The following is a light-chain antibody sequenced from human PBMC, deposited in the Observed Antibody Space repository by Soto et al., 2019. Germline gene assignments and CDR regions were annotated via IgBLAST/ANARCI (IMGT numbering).Light chain of an antibody. V-gene: IGKV3-15*01. J-gene: IGKJ1*01. CDR3: QQYNRGPVT. CDR2: GAS. CDR1: QTISSN. Sequence: EIMMTQSPATLSVSPGERATLSCRASQTISSNLAWYQRRPGQAPRLLIYGASTRATGIPARFSGSVSGTEFTLTISSLQSEDFAVYYCQQYNRGPVTFGQGTKVEIK.